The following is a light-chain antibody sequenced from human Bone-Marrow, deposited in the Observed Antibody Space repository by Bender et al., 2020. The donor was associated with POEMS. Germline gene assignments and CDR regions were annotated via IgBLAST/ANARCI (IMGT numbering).Light chain of an antibody. CDR2: EAS. Sequence: QSALTQPASVSGSPGQSITISCSGVSSDLGTYTLVSWYQQHPGKAPTLIIYEASKRPSGVSDRVSGSTSDKTASLTVSGLRTEDEADDYCSSFVGSIIVFGGGTKLTVL. CDR3: SSFVGSIIV. V-gene: IGLV2-23*01. J-gene: IGLJ2*01. CDR1: SSDLGTYTL.